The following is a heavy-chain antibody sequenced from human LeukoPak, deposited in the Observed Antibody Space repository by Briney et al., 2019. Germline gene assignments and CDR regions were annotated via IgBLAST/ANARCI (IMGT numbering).Heavy chain of an antibody. V-gene: IGHV1-69*06. J-gene: IGHJ4*02. D-gene: IGHD1-7*01. CDR3: AMRWGRGELRPYFDY. CDR1: GGTFSSYA. Sequence: EASVKVSCKASGGTFSSYAISWVRQAPGQGLEWMGGIIPIFGTANYAQKFQGRVTITADKSTSTAYMELNSLRSEDTAVYYCAMRWGRGELRPYFDYWGQGTLVTVSS. CDR2: IIPIFGTA.